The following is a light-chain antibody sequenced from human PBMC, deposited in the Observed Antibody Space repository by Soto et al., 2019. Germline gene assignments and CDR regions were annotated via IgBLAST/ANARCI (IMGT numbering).Light chain of an antibody. CDR3: ISYTSSSTWV. CDR1: TSNIGAPYD. Sequence: QSVLTQPPSVSGAPGQRVSISCTGSTSNIGAPYDVHWYQHLPGTAPKLLIYGDNNRPSGVSDRFSGSRSGNTASLTISGLQAEDESDYYCISYTSSSTWVFGGGTKLTVL. CDR2: GDN. V-gene: IGLV1-40*01. J-gene: IGLJ3*02.